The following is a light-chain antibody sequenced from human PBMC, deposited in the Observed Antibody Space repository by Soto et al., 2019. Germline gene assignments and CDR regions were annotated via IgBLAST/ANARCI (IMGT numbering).Light chain of an antibody. J-gene: IGKJ2*02. Sequence: DIQLTQSPSSLSASVGDRVTITCRASQSISTYLNWYQQIPGKAPKLLIYAASTLQSGVPSRFSGGGSGTDFTLTISSLQPEDVATYFCQQGYSNPRTFGQGTKLEI. CDR2: AAS. CDR1: QSISTY. V-gene: IGKV1-39*01. CDR3: QQGYSNPRT.